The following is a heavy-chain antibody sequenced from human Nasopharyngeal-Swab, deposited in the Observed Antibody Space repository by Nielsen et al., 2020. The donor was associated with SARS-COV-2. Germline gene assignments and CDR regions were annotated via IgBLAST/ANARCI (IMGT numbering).Heavy chain of an antibody. D-gene: IGHD5-12*01. CDR1: GYSLTSYW. V-gene: IGHV5-51*01. CDR2: IYPRDSDT. Sequence: GESLKIFCKGSGYSLTSYWIAWVRQMPGKGLEWMGIIYPRDSDTRYSPSFQGQVTISADKSISTAYLQWSSLKASDTAMYYCVRPEGVATSFKYYFQYGMDVWGQGTMVTVPS. CDR3: VRPEGVATSFKYYFQYGMDV. J-gene: IGHJ6*02.